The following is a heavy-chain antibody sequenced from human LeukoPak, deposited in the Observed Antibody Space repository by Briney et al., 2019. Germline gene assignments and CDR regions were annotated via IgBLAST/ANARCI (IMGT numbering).Heavy chain of an antibody. Sequence: GGSLRLSCAASGFTFSSYAMSWVRQAPGKGLEWVSTISGSGGSTYYADSVKGRFTISRDNSKNTLYLQMNSLRAEDTAVYYCAKTRASSWFRNAEYFQHWGQGTLVTVSS. D-gene: IGHD6-13*01. J-gene: IGHJ1*01. CDR3: AKTRASSWFRNAEYFQH. V-gene: IGHV3-23*01. CDR2: ISGSGGST. CDR1: GFTFSSYA.